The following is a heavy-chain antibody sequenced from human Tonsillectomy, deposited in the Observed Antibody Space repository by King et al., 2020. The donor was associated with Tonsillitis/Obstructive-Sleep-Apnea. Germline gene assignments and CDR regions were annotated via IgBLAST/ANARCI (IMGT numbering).Heavy chain of an antibody. V-gene: IGHV4-34*01. D-gene: IGHD1-1*01. CDR3: ARGSPGTELDY. CDR1: GGSFSGYY. CDR2: ITHSGST. J-gene: IGHJ4*02. Sequence: VQLQQWGAGLLKPSETLSLTCAVYGGSFSGYYWSWIRQPPVKGLEWIGEITHSGSTNYNPSLKSRVTISVDTSKNQFSLKLSSVTAADTAVYYCARGSPGTELDYWGQGTLVTVSS.